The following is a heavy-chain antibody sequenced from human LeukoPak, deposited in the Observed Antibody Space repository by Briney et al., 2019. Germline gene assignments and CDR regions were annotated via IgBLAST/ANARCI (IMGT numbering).Heavy chain of an antibody. CDR1: EFTFSSYS. CDR2: ISSSSYI. CDR3: ARSPRPAPFADMDV. J-gene: IGHJ6*03. V-gene: IGHV3-21*01. Sequence: GGSLRLSCAASEFTFSSYSMNWVRQAPGKGLEWVSSISSSSYIYYADSVKGRFTISRDNAKNSLYLQMNSLRAEDTAVYYCARSPRPAPFADMDVWGKGTTVTVSS.